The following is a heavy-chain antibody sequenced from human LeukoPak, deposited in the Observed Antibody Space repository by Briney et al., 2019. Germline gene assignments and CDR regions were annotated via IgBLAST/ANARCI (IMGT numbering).Heavy chain of an antibody. J-gene: IGHJ4*02. V-gene: IGHV6-1*01. CDR3: ARDFGTTGWHTFDY. CDR2: TYYRSKWYN. CDR1: GDSVSSKNGA. Sequence: SQTLSLTCVVSGDSVSSKNGAWNWIRQSPSRGLEWLGRTYYRSKWYNDYAESMEGRMTISQDTSKNRYSLHLHSVTPDDTAVYYCARDFGTTGWHTFDYWGQGTLVTVSS. D-gene: IGHD6-19*01.